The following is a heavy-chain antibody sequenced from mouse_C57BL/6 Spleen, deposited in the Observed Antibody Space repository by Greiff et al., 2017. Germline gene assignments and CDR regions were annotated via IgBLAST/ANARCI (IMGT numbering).Heavy chain of an antibody. Sequence: EVQLQQSGPELVKPGASVKIPCKASGYTFTDYNMDWVKQSHGKSLEWIGDINPNNGGTIYNQKFKGKATLTVDKSSSTAYMELRSLTSEDTAVYYCARSHYYGSLPYARDYWGQGTSVTVSS. CDR2: INPNNGGT. D-gene: IGHD1-1*01. CDR1: GYTFTDYN. CDR3: ARSHYYGSLPYARDY. J-gene: IGHJ4*01. V-gene: IGHV1-18*01.